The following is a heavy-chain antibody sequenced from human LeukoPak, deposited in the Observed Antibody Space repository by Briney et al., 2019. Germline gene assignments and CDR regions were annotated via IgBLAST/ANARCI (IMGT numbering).Heavy chain of an antibody. CDR2: ISSSSSYI. Sequence: GGSLRLSCAASGFTFSSYSMNWVRQAPGKGLEWVSSISSSSSYIYYADSVKGRFTISRDNAKHTLSLQMNSLRDEDTATYYCAKEVYCGRDCYNPGYGVDVWGQGTTVTVSS. CDR3: AKEVYCGRDCYNPGYGVDV. D-gene: IGHD2-21*02. J-gene: IGHJ6*02. CDR1: GFTFSSYS. V-gene: IGHV3-21*04.